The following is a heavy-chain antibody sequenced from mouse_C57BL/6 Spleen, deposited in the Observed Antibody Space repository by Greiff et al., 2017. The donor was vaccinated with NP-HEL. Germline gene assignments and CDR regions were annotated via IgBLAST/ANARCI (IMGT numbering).Heavy chain of an antibody. CDR1: GYAFSSSW. J-gene: IGHJ1*03. CDR3: ARENYYGSPHWYFDV. Sequence: QVQLQQSGPELVKPGASVKISCKASGYAFSSSWMNWVKQRPGKGLEWIGRIYPGDGDTNYNGKFKGKATLTADKSSSTAYMQLSSLTSEDSAVCFCARENYYGSPHWYFDVWGTGTTVTVSS. D-gene: IGHD1-1*01. V-gene: IGHV1-82*01. CDR2: IYPGDGDT.